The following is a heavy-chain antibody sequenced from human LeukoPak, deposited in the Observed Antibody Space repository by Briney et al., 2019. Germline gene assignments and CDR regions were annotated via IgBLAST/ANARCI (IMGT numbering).Heavy chain of an antibody. D-gene: IGHD3-10*01. CDR3: ARPVRVTMVRGVIRHPFDY. CDR1: GGSFSGYY. J-gene: IGHJ4*02. CDR2: INHSGST. V-gene: IGHV4-34*01. Sequence: SETLSLTCAVYGGSFSGYYWSWIRQPPGKGLEWIGEINHSGSTNYNPSLKSRVTISVDTSKNQFSLKLSSVTAADTAVYYCARPVRVTMVRGVIRHPFDYWGQGTLVTVSS.